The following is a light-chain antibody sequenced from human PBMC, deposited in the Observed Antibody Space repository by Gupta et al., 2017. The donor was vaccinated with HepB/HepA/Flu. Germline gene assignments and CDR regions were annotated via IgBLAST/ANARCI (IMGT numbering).Light chain of an antibody. Sequence: IVMTQSPDSLAVSLGERATINCKSSQNVLYSSNNKNYLGRYQQKAGQPPKLLIYWASTRQSGVPDRFSGSGSGTDFTLTISILQAEDVALYYCQQYYRTPLTFGQGTRLEIK. CDR1: QNVLYSSNNKNY. CDR3: QQYYRTPLT. CDR2: WAS. J-gene: IGKJ5*01. V-gene: IGKV4-1*01.